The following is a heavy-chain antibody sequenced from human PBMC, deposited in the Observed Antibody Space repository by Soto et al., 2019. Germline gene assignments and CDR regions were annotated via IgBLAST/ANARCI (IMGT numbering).Heavy chain of an antibody. Sequence: VQLLESGGGLVQPGGSLRLSCTASGFTFSSYPMTWVRQAPGKGLEWVSAIDGTGTYIYYINPVKGRFTISRDNSKNTLYLQMNSLRAEDTAVYYCARNMAKPTYDSWGQGTLVTVSP. CDR2: IDGTGTYI. J-gene: IGHJ5*01. D-gene: IGHD1-1*01. V-gene: IGHV3-23*01. CDR3: ARNMAKPTYDS. CDR1: GFTFSSYP.